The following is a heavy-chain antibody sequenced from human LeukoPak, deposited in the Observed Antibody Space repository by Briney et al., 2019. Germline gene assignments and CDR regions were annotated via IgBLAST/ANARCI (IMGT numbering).Heavy chain of an antibody. Sequence: ASVKVSCKASGYTFTSYYMHWVRQAPGQGLEWMGWINPNSGGTNYAQKLQGRVTMTRDTSISTAYMELSRLRSDDTAVYYCARAPLSSYYYDSSGYFGYWGQGTLVTVSS. D-gene: IGHD3-22*01. CDR2: INPNSGGT. CDR3: ARAPLSSYYYDSSGYFGY. J-gene: IGHJ4*02. V-gene: IGHV1-2*02. CDR1: GYTFTSYY.